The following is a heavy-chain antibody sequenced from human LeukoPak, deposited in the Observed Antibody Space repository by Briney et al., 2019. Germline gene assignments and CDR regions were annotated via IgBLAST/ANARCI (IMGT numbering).Heavy chain of an antibody. Sequence: GGSLRLSCAASGFTFSSYSMNWVRQAPGKGLEWVSSISSSSSYIYYADSVKGRFTISRDNAKNSLYLQMNSLRAEDTAVYYCARDHLPGQWLVRGYNWFDPWGQGTLVTVSS. CDR3: ARDHLPGQWLVRGYNWFDP. D-gene: IGHD6-19*01. CDR2: ISSSSSYI. CDR1: GFTFSSYS. V-gene: IGHV3-21*01. J-gene: IGHJ5*02.